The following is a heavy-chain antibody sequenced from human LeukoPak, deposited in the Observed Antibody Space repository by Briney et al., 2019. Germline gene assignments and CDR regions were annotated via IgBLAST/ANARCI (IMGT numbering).Heavy chain of an antibody. D-gene: IGHD4-11*01. CDR1: GFTFSSFW. CDR3: ANEYSKGDI. CDR2: MKPDGSEK. V-gene: IGHV3-7*01. J-gene: IGHJ3*02. Sequence: GGSLRLSCAASGFTFSSFWMNWVRQAPGKGLEWVANMKPDGSEKNYLDSVKGRFTISRDNAKNSLSLQMHSLSAEDSAVYYCANEYSKGDIRGQGTMVTVSS.